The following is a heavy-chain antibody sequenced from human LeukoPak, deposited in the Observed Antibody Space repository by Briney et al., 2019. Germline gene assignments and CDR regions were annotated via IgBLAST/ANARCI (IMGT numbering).Heavy chain of an antibody. CDR3: ARGITGTTGIDY. D-gene: IGHD1-7*01. J-gene: IGHJ4*02. V-gene: IGHV3-21*01. Sequence: GGSLRLSCAASGFTFSSYSMNWVRQAPGKGLEWVSSISSSSSYIYYADSVKGRFTVSRDNAKNSLYLQMNSLRAEDTAVYYCARGITGTTGIDYWGQGTLVTVSS. CDR1: GFTFSSYS. CDR2: ISSSSSYI.